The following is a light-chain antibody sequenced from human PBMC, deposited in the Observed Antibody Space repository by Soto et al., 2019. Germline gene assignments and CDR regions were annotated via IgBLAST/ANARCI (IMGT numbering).Light chain of an antibody. CDR3: AAWDDSLGAYV. CDR1: NSNIGTNT. Sequence: QSVLTQPPSAPATPEQKVTISCSGSNSNIGTNTVNWYQQLPGTAPRLLIYTNNQRPSGVPQRFSGSKTGTSASLAIGGLQSEDGADYYCAAWDDSLGAYVFGTGTRSPS. V-gene: IGLV1-44*01. CDR2: TNN. J-gene: IGLJ1*01.